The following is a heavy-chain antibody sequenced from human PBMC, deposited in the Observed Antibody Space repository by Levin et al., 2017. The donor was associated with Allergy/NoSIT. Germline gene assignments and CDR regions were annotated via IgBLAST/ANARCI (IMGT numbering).Heavy chain of an antibody. CDR1: GGSISSGGYY. V-gene: IGHV4-31*03. J-gene: IGHJ4*02. CDR3: ARAPSSAVGVVAATVHFDY. CDR2: IYYSGST. D-gene: IGHD2-15*01. Sequence: SETLSLTCTVSGGSISSGGYYWSWLRQHPGKGLEWIGYIYYSGSTYYNPSLKSRVTISVDTSKNQFSLKLSSVTAADTAVYYCARAPSSAVGVVAATVHFDYWGQGTLVTVSS.